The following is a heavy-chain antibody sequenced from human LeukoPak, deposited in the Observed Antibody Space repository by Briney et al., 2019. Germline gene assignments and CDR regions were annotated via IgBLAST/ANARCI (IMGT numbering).Heavy chain of an antibody. CDR2: VRYDGNNK. Sequence: GGSLRLSCVASGFTFSRYGMHWVRQAPGKGLEWVAFVRYDGNNKYYVDSVKGRFTISRDNSKNTLYLQMNSLRAEDTAVYYCAKEERYFDYWGQGTLVTVSS. J-gene: IGHJ4*02. CDR1: GFTFSRYG. V-gene: IGHV3-30*02. D-gene: IGHD1-1*01. CDR3: AKEERYFDY.